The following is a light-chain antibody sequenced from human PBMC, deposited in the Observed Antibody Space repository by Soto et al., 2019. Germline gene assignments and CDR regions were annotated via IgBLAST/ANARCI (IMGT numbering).Light chain of an antibody. V-gene: IGKV3-20*01. CDR2: GTS. CDR3: QQYGSSPS. CDR1: QSVSSYY. J-gene: IGKJ3*01. Sequence: EIVLTQSPGTLCLSPGERATLSCRASQSVSSYYLAWFQQKPGQAPRLLIYGTSGRATGIPDRFSGSGSGTDFTLTISRLEPEDFAVYDCQQYGSSPSFGPGTKVHIK.